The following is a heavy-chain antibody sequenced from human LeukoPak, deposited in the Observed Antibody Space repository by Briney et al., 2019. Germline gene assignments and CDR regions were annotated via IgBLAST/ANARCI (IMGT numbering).Heavy chain of an antibody. J-gene: IGHJ6*02. CDR1: GFTFSSYA. CDR2: IRGSGGST. CDR3: AKVGFGEGMDV. D-gene: IGHD2-21*01. V-gene: IGHV3-23*01. Sequence: GGSLRLSCAASGFTFSSYAMSWVRQAPGKGLEWVSAIRGSGGSTYYADSVQGRFTISRENSKNTLYLQMNSLRAEDTAVYYCAKVGFGEGMDVWGQGTTVTVSS.